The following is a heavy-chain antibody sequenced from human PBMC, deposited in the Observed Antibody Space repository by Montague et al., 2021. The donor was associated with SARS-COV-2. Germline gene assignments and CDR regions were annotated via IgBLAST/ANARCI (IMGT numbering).Heavy chain of an antibody. CDR3: ANHYSDGSGYPY. J-gene: IGHJ4*02. D-gene: IGHD3-22*01. V-gene: IGHV3-23*01. Sequence: SLRLSCAASGFTFSNFAMSWVRQAPGKGLEWVSAISGSGGSTYYXXSLKGRFTISRDNSKNRLYLQINSLSAEDTAVFYCANHYSDGSGYPYWGQGTLVTVSS. CDR1: GFTFSNFA. CDR2: ISGSGGST.